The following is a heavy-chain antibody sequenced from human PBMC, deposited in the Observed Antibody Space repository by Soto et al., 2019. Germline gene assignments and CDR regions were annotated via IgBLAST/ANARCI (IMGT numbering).Heavy chain of an antibody. CDR2: ISSSSSYI. J-gene: IGHJ6*02. Sequence: GGSLRLSCAASGFTFSSYSMNWVRQAPGKGLEWVSSISSSSSYIYYADSVKGRFTISRDNAKNSLYLQMNSLRAEDTAVYYCARGDEDHYYGMDVWGQGTTVTVSS. CDR1: GFTFSSYS. CDR3: ARGDEDHYYGMDV. V-gene: IGHV3-21*01.